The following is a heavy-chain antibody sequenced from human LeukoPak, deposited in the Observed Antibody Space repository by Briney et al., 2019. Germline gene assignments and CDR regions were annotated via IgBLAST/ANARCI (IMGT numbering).Heavy chain of an antibody. CDR1: GGSISSSRDY. J-gene: IGHJ4*02. CDR2: IYYSGST. V-gene: IGHV4-39*01. Sequence: ETLSLTCTVSGGSISSSRDYWGWIRQPPGKGLEWIGSIYYSGSTYYNPSLKSRVTISVDTSKNQFSLKLSSVTAADTAVYYCARRVEIAVAGPIDYWGQGTLVTVSS. D-gene: IGHD6-19*01. CDR3: ARRVEIAVAGPIDY.